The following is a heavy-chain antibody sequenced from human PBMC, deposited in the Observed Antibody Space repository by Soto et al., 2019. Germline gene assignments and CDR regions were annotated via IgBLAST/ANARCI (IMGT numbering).Heavy chain of an antibody. D-gene: IGHD3-3*01. CDR2: ISGSGGST. CDR1: GFTFSSYA. V-gene: IGHV3-23*01. CDR3: AKDTDLYYDFWSGPSHYAMDV. Sequence: EVQLLESGGGLVQPGGSLRLSCAASGFTFSSYAMSWVRQAPGKGLEWVSAISGSGGSTYYADSVKGRFTISRDNSKNTLYLQMNSLRAEDTAVYYCAKDTDLYYDFWSGPSHYAMDVWGQGTTVTVSS. J-gene: IGHJ6*02.